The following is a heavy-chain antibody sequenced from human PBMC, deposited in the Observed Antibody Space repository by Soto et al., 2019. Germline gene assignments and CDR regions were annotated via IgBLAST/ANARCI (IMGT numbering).Heavy chain of an antibody. CDR3: AREYAPGSPNYDY. CDR1: VFTFSDYS. D-gene: IGHD3-10*01. J-gene: IGHJ4*02. CDR2: FTRRGNI. Sequence: PGGSLRLSCAASVFTFSDYSMSWVRQAPGRGLEWVSTFTRRGNIYYADSVKGRFTISRDNSKSTLYLQMDSLRAEDTALYYCAREYAPGSPNYDYWGLGTLVTVSS. V-gene: IGHV3-23*01.